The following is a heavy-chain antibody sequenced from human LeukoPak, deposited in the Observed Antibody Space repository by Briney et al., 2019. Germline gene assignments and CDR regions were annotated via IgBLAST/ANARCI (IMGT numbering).Heavy chain of an antibody. J-gene: IGHJ4*02. CDR1: GFTFSSYG. CDR3: ARVSYDFWSGYSGADFTYFDY. Sequence: HSGRSLRLSCAASGFTFSSYGMHWVRQAPGKGLEWVAVIWYDGSNKYYADSVKGRFTISRDNAKNSLYLQMNSLRAEDTAVYYCARVSYDFWSGYSGADFTYFDYWGQGTLVTVSS. D-gene: IGHD3-3*01. CDR2: IWYDGSNK. V-gene: IGHV3-33*01.